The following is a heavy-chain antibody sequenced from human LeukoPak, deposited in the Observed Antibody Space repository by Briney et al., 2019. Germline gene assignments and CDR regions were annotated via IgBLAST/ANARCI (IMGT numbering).Heavy chain of an antibody. CDR2: ISTSGAST. Sequence: GGSLRLSCAASGFTFSTSAMNWVRKAPGKGLEWVSAISTSGASTYYADSVKGRFSISRDNSRNTLYLQMNSLRAEDTAVFYCARAIVGATTRSFDYWGQGTLVTVSS. CDR3: ARAIVGATTRSFDY. V-gene: IGHV3-23*01. D-gene: IGHD1-26*01. CDR1: GFTFSTSA. J-gene: IGHJ4*02.